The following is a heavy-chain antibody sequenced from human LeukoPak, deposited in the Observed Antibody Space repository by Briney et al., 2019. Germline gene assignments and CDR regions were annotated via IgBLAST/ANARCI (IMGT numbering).Heavy chain of an antibody. Sequence: GGSLRLSCAASGFTFSSYAMSWVRQAPGKGLEWVSAISGSGGSTYYADSVKGRFTISRDNSKNTLYLQMNSLRAEDTAVYYCAVRWYYDFWSGYRLPYYFDYWGQGTLATVSS. V-gene: IGHV3-23*01. CDR1: GFTFSSYA. CDR3: AVRWYYDFWSGYRLPYYFDY. D-gene: IGHD3-3*01. J-gene: IGHJ4*02. CDR2: ISGSGGST.